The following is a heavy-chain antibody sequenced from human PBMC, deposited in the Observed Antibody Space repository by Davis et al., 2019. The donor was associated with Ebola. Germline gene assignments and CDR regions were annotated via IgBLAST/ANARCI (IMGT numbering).Heavy chain of an antibody. D-gene: IGHD3-9*01. CDR1: GYTFTSYG. Sequence: ASVKVSCKASGYTFTSYGISWVRQAPGQGLEWMGWISAYNGNTNYAQKLQGRVTMTTDTSTSTAYMELRSLRSDYTAVYYCARDGGILTGLPRFDPWGQGTLVTVSS. CDR2: ISAYNGNT. V-gene: IGHV1-18*01. CDR3: ARDGGILTGLPRFDP. J-gene: IGHJ5*02.